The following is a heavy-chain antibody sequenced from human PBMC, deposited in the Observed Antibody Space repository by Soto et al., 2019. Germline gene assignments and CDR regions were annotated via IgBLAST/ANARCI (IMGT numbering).Heavy chain of an antibody. J-gene: IGHJ4*02. V-gene: IGHV1-18*01. CDR1: GYTFTNYA. CDR2: VNTYNGNP. D-gene: IGHD2-15*01. Sequence: QVQLVQSGVEVKKPGASVKVSCKASGYTFTNYAISWVRQAPGRGLEWMGWVNTYNGNPNYAQIFQGRVTMTTDTSTGTAYMELRSLKSDDSAVYYWARDSQDSTDWQRFDSWGQGTLVTVSS. CDR3: ARDSQDSTDWQRFDS.